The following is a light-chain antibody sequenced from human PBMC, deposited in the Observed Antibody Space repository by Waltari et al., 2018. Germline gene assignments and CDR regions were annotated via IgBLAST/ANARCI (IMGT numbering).Light chain of an antibody. CDR2: WAP. V-gene: IGKV4-1*01. CDR3: HQYYSTPFT. CDR1: QSVLYSSNNKNY. J-gene: IGKJ3*01. Sequence: DIVITQSPDSLAVSLGERATINCKSSQSVLYSSNNKNYLAWYQQKPGQPPKLLIYWAPTRESGVPDRFSGSESGTDFTLTISSLQAEDVAVYYCHQYYSTPFTFGPGTKVDIK.